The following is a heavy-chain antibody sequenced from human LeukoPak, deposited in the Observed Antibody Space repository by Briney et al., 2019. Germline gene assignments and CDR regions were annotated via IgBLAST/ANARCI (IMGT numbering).Heavy chain of an antibody. CDR1: GFTFSSYW. J-gene: IGHJ4*02. V-gene: IGHV3-7*01. CDR2: IKQDGSEK. Sequence: GGSLRLSCAASGFTFSSYWMSWVRQAPGKGLEWVANIKQDGSEKYYVDSVKGRFTISRDNAKNSLYLQMNSLRAEDTAVYYCARDHRFLTYCFDYWGQGTLVTVSS. CDR3: ARDHRFLTYCFDY. D-gene: IGHD1-14*01.